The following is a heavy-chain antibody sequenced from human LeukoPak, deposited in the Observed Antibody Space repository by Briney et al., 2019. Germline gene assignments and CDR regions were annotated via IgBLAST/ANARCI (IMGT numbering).Heavy chain of an antibody. CDR2: ISGSGGST. J-gene: IGHJ5*02. CDR1: GFTFSNYA. Sequence: GGSLRLSCAASGFTFSNYAMSWVRQAPGKGLEWVSAISGSGGSTYYADSVKGRFTISRDNSKNTLYLQVNSLRAEDTAVYYCAKRVFGSSFDPWGQGTLVTVSS. D-gene: IGHD3-16*01. CDR3: AKRVFGSSFDP. V-gene: IGHV3-23*01.